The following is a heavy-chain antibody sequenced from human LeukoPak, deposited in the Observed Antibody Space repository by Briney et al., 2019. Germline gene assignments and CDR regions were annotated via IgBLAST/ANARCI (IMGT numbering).Heavy chain of an antibody. CDR2: IYTTGST. J-gene: IGHJ3*01. V-gene: IGHV4-61*02. D-gene: IGHD2-15*01. CDR1: GDSITSGSSY. Sequence: SQTLSLTCTVSGDSITSGSSYWSWIRQPAGKGLEWIGRIYTTGSTNYNPFLKSRVTISADTSKNQFSLKLTSVTAADTAVYYGARVTGSVAAFVWGQGTRVTVSS. CDR3: ARVTGSVAAFV.